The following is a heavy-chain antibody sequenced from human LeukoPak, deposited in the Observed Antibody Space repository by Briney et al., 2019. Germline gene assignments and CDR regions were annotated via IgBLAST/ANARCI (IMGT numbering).Heavy chain of an antibody. J-gene: IGHJ4*02. Sequence: ASVKVSCKASGYTFTSYDINWVRQATGQGLEWMGWMNPNSGNTGYAQKFQGRVTMTRNTSISTAYMELSSLRPEDMAVYYCARGGLLMDARFDYWGQGTLVTVSS. CDR2: MNPNSGNT. CDR1: GYTFTSYD. D-gene: IGHD2-2*03. CDR3: ARGGLLMDARFDY. V-gene: IGHV1-8*01.